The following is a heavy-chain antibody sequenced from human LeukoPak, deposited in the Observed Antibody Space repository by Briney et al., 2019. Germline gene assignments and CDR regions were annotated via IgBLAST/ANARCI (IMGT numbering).Heavy chain of an antibody. CDR1: GYTFTSYG. V-gene: IGHV1-8*02. CDR3: ARRFRTEGLGYYMDV. Sequence: ASVKVSCKASGYTFTSYGINWVRQATGQGLEWMGWMNPNSGNTDYAQKFQGRVTMTKNTSITTAYMELSSLRSEDTAVYYCARRFRTEGLGYYMDVWGKGTTVTVSS. J-gene: IGHJ6*03. CDR2: MNPNSGNT. D-gene: IGHD3/OR15-3a*01.